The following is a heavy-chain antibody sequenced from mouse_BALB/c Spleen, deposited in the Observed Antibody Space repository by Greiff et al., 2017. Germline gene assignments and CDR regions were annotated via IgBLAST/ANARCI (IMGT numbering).Heavy chain of an antibody. Sequence: VKLMESGAELVKPGASVKLSCKASGYTFTSYYMYWVKQRPGQGLEWIGEINPSNGGTNFNEKFKSKATLTVDKSSSTAYMQLSSLTSEDSAVYYCTRAGGYTTWFAYWGQGTLVTVSA. V-gene: IGHV1S81*02. CDR2: INPSNGGT. J-gene: IGHJ3*01. D-gene: IGHD2-2*01. CDR1: GYTFTSYY. CDR3: TRAGGYTTWFAY.